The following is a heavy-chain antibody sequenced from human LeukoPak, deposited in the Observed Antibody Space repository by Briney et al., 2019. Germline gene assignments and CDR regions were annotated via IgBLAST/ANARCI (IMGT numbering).Heavy chain of an antibody. CDR1: GFTFSSYA. V-gene: IGHV3-23*01. D-gene: IGHD5-12*01. Sequence: RAGGSLRLSYAASGFTFSSYAMSWVRQAPGKGLEWVSAISGSGGSTYYADSVKGRFTISRDNAKNSLFLQMNSLRAEDTAVYYCARDYRGSADPRTFDYWGQGTLVTVSS. J-gene: IGHJ4*02. CDR3: ARDYRGSADPRTFDY. CDR2: ISGSGGST.